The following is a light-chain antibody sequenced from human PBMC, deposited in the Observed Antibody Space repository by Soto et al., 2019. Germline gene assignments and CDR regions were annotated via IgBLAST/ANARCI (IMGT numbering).Light chain of an antibody. CDR3: QQYVRSPLP. CDR2: GAS. J-gene: IGKJ4*02. CDR1: QSVSSSV. Sequence: EIVLPQSPGTLSLSPGEIATLSCRSSQSVSSSVLAWYQQKPCQAPRLLIYGASSRATGIPDRFSGSGSGTDFTLTISRLELEDVAVYYCQQYVRSPLPFRGGTKVEI. V-gene: IGKV3-20*01.